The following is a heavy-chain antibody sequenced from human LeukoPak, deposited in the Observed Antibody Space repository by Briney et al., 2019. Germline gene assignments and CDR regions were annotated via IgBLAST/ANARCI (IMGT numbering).Heavy chain of an antibody. J-gene: IGHJ3*02. CDR3: ARYRKYDKDAFDI. V-gene: IGHV4-34*01. CDR1: GGSFSGYY. D-gene: IGHD3-9*01. CDR2: INHSGST. Sequence: SETLSLTCAVYGGSFSGYYWSWIRQPPGKGLEWIGEINHSGSTNYNPSLESRVTISVDTSKNQFSLKLSSVTAADTAVYYCARYRKYDKDAFDIWGQGTMVTVSS.